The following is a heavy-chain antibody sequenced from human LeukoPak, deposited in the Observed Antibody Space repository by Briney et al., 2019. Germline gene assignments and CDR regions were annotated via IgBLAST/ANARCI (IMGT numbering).Heavy chain of an antibody. CDR1: GFTFGSYA. V-gene: IGHV3-23*01. J-gene: IGHJ4*02. D-gene: IGHD6-19*01. Sequence: QTGGSLRLSCAASGFTFGSYAMNWVRQTPGRGLEWVSTISPSGDSTYHADSVKGRFTISRDTSKNTLHLQMNSLRAEDTAIYYCTRTSSGWYSGDWGQGTLVTVSS. CDR2: ISPSGDST. CDR3: TRTSSGWYSGD.